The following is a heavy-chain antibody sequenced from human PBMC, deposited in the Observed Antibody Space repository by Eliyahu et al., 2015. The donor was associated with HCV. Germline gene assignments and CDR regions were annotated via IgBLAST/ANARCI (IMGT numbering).Heavy chain of an antibody. J-gene: IGHJ5*02. CDR1: GGSITTYY. V-gene: IGHV4-59*01. CDR3: ASGGGGIAVAGTGGWFDP. Sequence: QVQLQESGPGLVKPSETLSLTCTVSGGSITTYYXSWIRQPPGKGLEWIGYIHYSGSTNYNPSLKSRVTMSLDTSKNQFSLNLTSVTAADTAVYYCASGGGGIAVAGTGGWFDPWGQGTLVTVSS. D-gene: IGHD6-19*01. CDR2: IHYSGST.